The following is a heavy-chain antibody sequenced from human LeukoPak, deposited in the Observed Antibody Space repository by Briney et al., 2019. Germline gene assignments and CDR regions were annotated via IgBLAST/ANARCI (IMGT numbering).Heavy chain of an antibody. CDR2: IKNDGREK. CDR1: GFTFSSYW. D-gene: IGHD5-18*01. CDR3: ARDLSGIAGYTYGRGIDY. Sequence: PGGSLRLSCAASGFTFSSYWMSWVRQAPGQGLEWVANIKNDGREKYYKDAVKGRFTISRDNAKTSLYLQMNSLRAEDTAVYYCARDLSGIAGYTYGRGIDYWGQGTLVTVSS. J-gene: IGHJ4*02. V-gene: IGHV3-7*01.